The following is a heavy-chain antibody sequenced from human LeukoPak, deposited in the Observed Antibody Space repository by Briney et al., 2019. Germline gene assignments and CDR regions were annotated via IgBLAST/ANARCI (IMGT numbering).Heavy chain of an antibody. Sequence: SETLSLTCAVYGGSFSGYYCSWIRQPPGKGLEWIGEINHSGSTNYNPSLKSRVTIAVDTSKNQFSLKLSSVTAADTAVYYCARHMVRGVIMYRVRWFDPWGQGTLVTVSS. V-gene: IGHV4-34*01. J-gene: IGHJ5*02. CDR2: INHSGST. CDR3: ARHMVRGVIMYRVRWFDP. CDR1: GGSFSGYY. D-gene: IGHD3-10*01.